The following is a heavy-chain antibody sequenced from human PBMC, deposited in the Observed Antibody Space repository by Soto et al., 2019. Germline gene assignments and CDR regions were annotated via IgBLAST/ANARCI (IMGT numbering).Heavy chain of an antibody. D-gene: IGHD6-6*01. Sequence: QVQLVQSGAEVKKPGSSVKVSCKASGGTFSSYAISWVRQAPGQGLEWMGGIIPIFGTANYAQKFQGRVTITADESTSTAYMELSSLRSEDTAVYYCARNRYPRIAARPNYYYGMDVWGQGTTVTVSS. CDR2: IIPIFGTA. CDR1: GGTFSSYA. CDR3: ARNRYPRIAARPNYYYGMDV. J-gene: IGHJ6*02. V-gene: IGHV1-69*01.